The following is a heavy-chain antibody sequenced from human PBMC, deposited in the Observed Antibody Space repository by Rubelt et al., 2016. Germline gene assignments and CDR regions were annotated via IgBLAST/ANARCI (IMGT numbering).Heavy chain of an antibody. CDR2: IYYSGST. D-gene: IGHD4-17*01. J-gene: IGHJ5*02. CDR3: ARDAGDYEVGP. Sequence: QLQLQESGPGLVKPSETLSLTCTVSGGSISSSSYYWGWIRQPPGKGLEWIGSIYYSGSTYYNPSLKSRVTISVDTSKNQFSLKLSSVTAADTAVYYCARDAGDYEVGPWGQGTLVTVSS. CDR1: GGSISSSSYY. V-gene: IGHV4-39*07.